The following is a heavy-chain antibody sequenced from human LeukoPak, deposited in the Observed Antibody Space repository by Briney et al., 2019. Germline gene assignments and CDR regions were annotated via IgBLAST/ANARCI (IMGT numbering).Heavy chain of an antibody. V-gene: IGHV4-4*07. J-gene: IGHJ4*02. CDR1: GGSISSYY. D-gene: IGHD3-22*01. CDR3: ARGMGSSGYYALDY. Sequence: SETLSLTCTVSGGSISSYYWSWIRQPAGKGLEWIGRIYTSGSTNYNPSLKSRVTMSVDTSKNQFSLKLSSVTAADTAVYYCARGMGSSGYYALDYWGQGTLVTVSS. CDR2: IYTSGST.